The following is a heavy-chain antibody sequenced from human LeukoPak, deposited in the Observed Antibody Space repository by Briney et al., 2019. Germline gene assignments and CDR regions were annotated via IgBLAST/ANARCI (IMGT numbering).Heavy chain of an antibody. CDR1: GGSFSGYY. V-gene: IGHV4-34*01. Sequence: SETLSLTCAVYGGSFSGYYWSWIRQPPGKGPEWIGEINHSGSTNYNPSLKSRVTISVDTSKNQFSLKLSSVTAADTAVYYCARGPLKYYYGSGSDFDYWGQGTLVTVSS. CDR3: ARGPLKYYYGSGSDFDY. D-gene: IGHD3-10*01. J-gene: IGHJ4*02. CDR2: INHSGST.